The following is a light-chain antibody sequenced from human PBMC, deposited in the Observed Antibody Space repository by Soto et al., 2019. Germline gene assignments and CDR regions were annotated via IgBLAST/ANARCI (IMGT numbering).Light chain of an antibody. J-gene: IGLJ1*01. CDR1: SSDIGGYNY. Sequence: QSVLTQPASVSGSPGQSITISCTGTSSDIGGYNYVSWYQQLPGKVPKLMIYEVSNRPSGVSNRFSGSKSGNTASLTISGLQAEDEADYYCSSFTTSSIYVFGTGTKLTVL. CDR3: SSFTTSSIYV. V-gene: IGLV2-14*01. CDR2: EVS.